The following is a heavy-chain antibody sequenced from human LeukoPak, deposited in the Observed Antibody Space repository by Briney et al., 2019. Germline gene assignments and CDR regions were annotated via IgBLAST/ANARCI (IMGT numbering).Heavy chain of an antibody. Sequence: PSETLSLTCTVSGGSISSSSHYWGWIRQPPEKGLEWIGSIYYSGTTFYSPSLKSRVAISIDTSKNQFSLKLSSVTAADTAVYYCASGVAAVVPAYWGQGTLVTVSS. CDR2: IYYSGTT. D-gene: IGHD2-15*01. CDR3: ASGVAAVVPAY. V-gene: IGHV4-39*01. J-gene: IGHJ4*02. CDR1: GGSISSSSHY.